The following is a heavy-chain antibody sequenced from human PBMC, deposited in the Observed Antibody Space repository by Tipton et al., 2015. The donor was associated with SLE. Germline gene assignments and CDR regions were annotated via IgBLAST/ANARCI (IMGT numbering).Heavy chain of an antibody. D-gene: IGHD3-16*01. CDR2: IHHRGST. J-gene: IGHJ4*02. V-gene: IGHV4-39*01. Sequence: TLSLTCTVSGGSISSSSFYWGWIRQPPGKGLEYIGEIHHRGSTNYKSSLGGRVTISVDTSKTQFSLKLSSVTAADTAVYYCATQGYYDSSFDYWGQGILVTVSS. CDR3: ATQGYYDSSFDY. CDR1: GGSISSSSFY.